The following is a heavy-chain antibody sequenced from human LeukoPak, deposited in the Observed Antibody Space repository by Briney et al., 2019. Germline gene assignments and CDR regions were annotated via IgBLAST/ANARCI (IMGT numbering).Heavy chain of an antibody. Sequence: SCKASGYTFTGYYMHWVRQAPGKGLEWVAVISYDGSNKYYADSVKGRFTISRDNSKNTLYLQMNSLRAEDTAVYYCARVRGVGSSWSPLGYFDYWGQGTLVTVSS. CDR2: ISYDGSNK. V-gene: IGHV3-30-3*01. D-gene: IGHD6-13*01. J-gene: IGHJ4*02. CDR1: GYTFTGYY. CDR3: ARVRGVGSSWSPLGYFDY.